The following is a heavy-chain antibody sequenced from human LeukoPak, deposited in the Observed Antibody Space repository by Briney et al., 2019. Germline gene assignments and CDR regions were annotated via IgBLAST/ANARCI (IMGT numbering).Heavy chain of an antibody. CDR2: IYHSGST. J-gene: IGHJ3*02. D-gene: IGHD3-22*01. CDR3: ARVAPPYYYDSSGYDRWGIWENAFDI. Sequence: PSETLSLTCAVSGGSISSGGYSWSWIRQPPGKGLEWIGYIYHSGSTYYNPSLKSRVTISVDRSKNQFSLKLSSVTAADTAVYYCARVAPPYYYDSSGYDRWGIWENAFDIWGQGTMVTVSS. CDR1: GGSISSGGYS. V-gene: IGHV4-30-2*01.